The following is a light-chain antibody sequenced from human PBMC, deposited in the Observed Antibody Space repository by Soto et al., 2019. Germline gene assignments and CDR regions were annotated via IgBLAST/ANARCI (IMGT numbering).Light chain of an antibody. V-gene: IGKV1-5*01. Sequence: DIQMTQSPSTLSASIGDRVTITCRASQSIVSWLAWYQQKPGTAPKLLIFDASRLESGVPSRFSGSASGTEFTLTISSLQPDDFATYYCQQLNTYPETFGQGTKVDIK. CDR2: DAS. CDR3: QQLNTYPET. CDR1: QSIVSW. J-gene: IGKJ1*01.